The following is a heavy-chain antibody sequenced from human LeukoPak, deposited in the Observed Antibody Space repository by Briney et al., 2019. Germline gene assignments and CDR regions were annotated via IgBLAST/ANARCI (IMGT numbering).Heavy chain of an antibody. J-gene: IGHJ4*02. D-gene: IGHD3-22*01. CDR3: ARGTGYPLIG. Sequence: SETLSLTCAVYVASFSGYYWSLIRQPPGKGLEWIGEINHSGSTNYNPSLKSQVTISVDTSKNQFSLKLSSVTAADTAVYYCARGTGYPLIGWGEGTLVTVSS. V-gene: IGHV4-34*01. CDR2: INHSGST. CDR1: VASFSGYY.